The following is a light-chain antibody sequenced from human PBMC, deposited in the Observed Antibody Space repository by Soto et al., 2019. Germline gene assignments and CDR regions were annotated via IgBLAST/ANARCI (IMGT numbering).Light chain of an antibody. J-gene: IGLJ3*02. CDR1: SSNIGAGYD. Sequence: VLTQPPSVSGAPGQRVTISCTGSSSNIGAGYDVHWYQQLPGTAPKLLIYGNSNRPSGVPDRFSGSKSGTSASLAITGLQAEDEADYYCQSYDSSLSGSVFGGGTKVTVL. CDR3: QSYDSSLSGSV. V-gene: IGLV1-40*01. CDR2: GNS.